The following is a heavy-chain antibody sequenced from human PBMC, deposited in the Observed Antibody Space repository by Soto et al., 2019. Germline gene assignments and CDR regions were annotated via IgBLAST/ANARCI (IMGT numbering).Heavy chain of an antibody. J-gene: IGHJ3*02. CDR3: AAGVPPNAFSAFDI. Sequence: SVKVYFKASGFTFTSSAVQCVRQARGQRLEWIGWIVVCSGNTNYAQKFQERVTITRDMSTSTAYMELSSLRSEDTAVYYCAAGVPPNAFSAFDIWGQGTMVTVSS. D-gene: IGHD3-3*02. CDR1: GFTFTSSA. V-gene: IGHV1-58*01. CDR2: IVVCSGNT.